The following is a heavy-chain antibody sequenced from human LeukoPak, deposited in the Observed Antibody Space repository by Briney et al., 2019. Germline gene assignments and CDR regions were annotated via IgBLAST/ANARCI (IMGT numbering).Heavy chain of an antibody. CDR2: ISYDGSNK. V-gene: IGHV3-30*19. CDR1: GFTFSSYG. J-gene: IGHJ6*03. D-gene: IGHD4-11*01. CDR3: ARGGGLPYYYYYYMDV. Sequence: GGSLRLSCAASGFTFSSYGMHWVRQAPGKGLEWVAVISYDGSNKYYADSVKGRFTISRDNSKNTLYLQMNSLRAEDTAVYYCARGGGLPYYYYYYMDVWGKGTTVTVSS.